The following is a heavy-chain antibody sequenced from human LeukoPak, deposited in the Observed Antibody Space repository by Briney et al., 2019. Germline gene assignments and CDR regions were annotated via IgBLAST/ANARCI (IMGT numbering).Heavy chain of an antibody. J-gene: IGHJ6*03. V-gene: IGHV1-18*01. D-gene: IGHD6-6*01. CDR3: ARDLGIAARLSLGYYYYYMDV. CDR1: GYTFTSYG. CDR2: ISAYNGNT. Sequence: ASVKVSCKASGYTFTSYGISWVRQAPGQGLEWMGWISAYNGNTNYAQKLQGRVTMTTDTSTSTAYMELSSLRSEDTAVYYCARDLGIAARLSLGYYYYYMDVWGKGTTVTVSS.